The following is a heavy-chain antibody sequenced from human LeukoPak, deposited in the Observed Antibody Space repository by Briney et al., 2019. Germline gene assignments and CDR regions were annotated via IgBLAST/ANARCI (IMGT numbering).Heavy chain of an antibody. V-gene: IGHV3-23*01. CDR1: GFTFSAYG. Sequence: PGGSLRLSCAASGFTFSAYGMSWVRQAPGKGLEWVAGISDSGGSTNYADSVKGRFTISRDNPKNTLYLQMNSLRAEDTAVYFCAKRGVVIRVILVGFHKEAYYFESWGQGALVTVSS. J-gene: IGHJ4*02. D-gene: IGHD3/OR15-3a*01. CDR3: AKRGVVIRVILVGFHKEAYYFES. CDR2: ISDSGGST.